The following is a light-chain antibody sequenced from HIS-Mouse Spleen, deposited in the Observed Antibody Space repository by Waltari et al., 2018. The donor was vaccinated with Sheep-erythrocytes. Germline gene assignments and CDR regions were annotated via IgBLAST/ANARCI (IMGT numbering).Light chain of an antibody. CDR1: SSPVGIYTL. CDR2: EGS. J-gene: IGLJ2*01. V-gene: IGLV2-23*01. CDR3: CSYAGSSTLV. Sequence: QSALTQPASVSGSPGQSITISCTGTSSPVGIYTLVSWYQQHPGKAPKLMIYEGSKRPSGVSNRFSGSKSGNTASLTISGLQAEDEADYYCCSYAGSSTLVFGGGTKLTVL.